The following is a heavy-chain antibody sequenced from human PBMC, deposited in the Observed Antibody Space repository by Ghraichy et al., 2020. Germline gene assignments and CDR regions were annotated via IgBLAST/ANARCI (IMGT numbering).Heavy chain of an antibody. CDR1: GGSISSYY. Sequence: SQTLSLTCTVSGGSISSYYWSWIRQPPGKGLEWIGYIYYSGSTNYNPSLKSRVTISVDTSKNQFSLKLSSVTAADTAVYYCARYYYYMDVWGKGTTVTVSS. J-gene: IGHJ6*03. CDR2: IYYSGST. CDR3: ARYYYYMDV. V-gene: IGHV4-59*01.